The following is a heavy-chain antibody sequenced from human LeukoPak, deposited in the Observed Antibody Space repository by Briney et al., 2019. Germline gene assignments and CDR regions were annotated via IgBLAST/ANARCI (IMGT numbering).Heavy chain of an antibody. CDR3: ARLYDSSGPFDY. D-gene: IGHD3-22*01. J-gene: IGHJ4*02. CDR1: GFTVSSNY. CDR2: IYGGGST. Sequence: GGSLRLSCAASGFTVSSNYMGWVRQAPGKGLEWVSVIYGGGSTYYADSVKGRFTISRDNSKNTLYLQMNSLRAEDTAVYYCARLYDSSGPFDYWGQGTLVTVSS. V-gene: IGHV3-53*01.